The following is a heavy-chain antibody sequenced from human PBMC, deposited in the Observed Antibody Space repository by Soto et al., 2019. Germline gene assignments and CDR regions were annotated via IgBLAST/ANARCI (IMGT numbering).Heavy chain of an antibody. CDR3: VREPRYCSGGSCSIMGDAFDI. J-gene: IGHJ3*02. CDR1: GFTVTDIY. CDR2: IYNEFT. D-gene: IGHD2-15*01. V-gene: IGHV3-66*01. Sequence: EVRLVESGGGLVQPGGSLRLSCVASGFTVTDIYMNWVRQAPGKGLEWVSVIYNEFTDYADSVRGRFSISTDSSKNALYLQMNSLRAEDSAVYYCVREPRYCSGGSCSIMGDAFDIWGQGTMVTVSS.